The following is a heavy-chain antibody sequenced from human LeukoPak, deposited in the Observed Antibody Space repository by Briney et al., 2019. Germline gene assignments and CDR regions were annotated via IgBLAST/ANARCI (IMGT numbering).Heavy chain of an antibody. D-gene: IGHD3-22*01. CDR3: ARTRAVYYDSSGYYTN. J-gene: IGHJ4*02. CDR1: GGSFSGYY. Sequence: PSETLSLTCAVYGGSFSGYYWSWIRQPPGKGLEWIGEINHSGSTYYKPSLKSRVTISVDTSKNQFSLKLSSVAAADTAVYYCARTRAVYYDSSGYYTNWGQGTLVTVSS. V-gene: IGHV4-34*01. CDR2: INHSGST.